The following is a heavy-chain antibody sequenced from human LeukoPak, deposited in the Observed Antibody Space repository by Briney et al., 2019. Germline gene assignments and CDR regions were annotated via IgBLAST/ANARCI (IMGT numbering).Heavy chain of an antibody. Sequence: SETLSLTCTVSGGSISGFYWSWIRQPPGKGLEWIGYIYYSGSTNYNPSLKSRVTISVDTSKNQFSLKLSSVTAADTAVYYCARDTYYYGSGSFDPWGQGTLVTVSS. CDR2: IYYSGST. CDR3: ARDTYYYGSGSFDP. CDR1: GGSISGFY. J-gene: IGHJ5*02. V-gene: IGHV4-59*01. D-gene: IGHD3-10*01.